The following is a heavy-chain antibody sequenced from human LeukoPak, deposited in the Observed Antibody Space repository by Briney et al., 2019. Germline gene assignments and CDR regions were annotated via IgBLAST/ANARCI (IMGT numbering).Heavy chain of an antibody. CDR3: AKDHIAASYYYYIDV. CDR1: GFTFSSYA. D-gene: IGHD6-6*01. V-gene: IGHV3-30-3*01. J-gene: IGHJ6*03. Sequence: GGSLRLSCAASGFTFSSYAMHWVRQAPGKGLEWVAVISYDGSNKYYADSVKGRFTISRDNSKNTLYLQMNSLRAEDTAVYYCAKDHIAASYYYYIDVWGKGTTVTVSS. CDR2: ISYDGSNK.